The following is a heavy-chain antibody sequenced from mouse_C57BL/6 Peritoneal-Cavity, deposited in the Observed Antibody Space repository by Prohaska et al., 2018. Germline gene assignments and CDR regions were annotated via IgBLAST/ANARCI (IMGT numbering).Heavy chain of an antibody. V-gene: IGHV11-2*01. Sequence: EVQLLETGGGLVQPGGSRGLSCEGSGFTFSGFWMSLVRQTPGKTLEWIGDINSDGSAINYAPSIRDRFTIFRDIDKSTLYLQMSNVRSEDTATYFCMRYGSYWYFDVWGTGTTVTVSS. CDR1: GFTFSGFW. J-gene: IGHJ1*03. CDR2: INSDGSAI. CDR3: MRYGSYWYFDV. D-gene: IGHD1-1*01.